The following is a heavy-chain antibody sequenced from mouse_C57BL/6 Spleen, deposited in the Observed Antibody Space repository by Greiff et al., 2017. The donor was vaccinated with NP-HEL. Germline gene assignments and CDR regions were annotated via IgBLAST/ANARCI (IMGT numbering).Heavy chain of an antibody. V-gene: IGHV5-4*01. Sequence: EVHLVESGGGLVKPGGSLKLSCAASGFTFSSYAMSWVRQTPEKRLEWVATISDGGSYTYYPDNVKGRFTISRDNAKNNLYLQMSHLKSEDTAMYYGGNFQGVDYWGQGTSVTVSS. CDR1: GFTFSSYA. CDR3: GNFQGVDY. D-gene: IGHD3-2*02. J-gene: IGHJ4*01. CDR2: ISDGGSYT.